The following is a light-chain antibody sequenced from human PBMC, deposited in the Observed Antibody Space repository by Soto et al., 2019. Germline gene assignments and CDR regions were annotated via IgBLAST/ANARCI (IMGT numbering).Light chain of an antibody. J-gene: IGLJ3*02. V-gene: IGLV2-14*01. CDR3: SSYTTINTVTL. CDR2: DVS. CDR1: SSDIGAYNY. Sequence: QSALTQPASVSGSPGQSITISCTGTSSDIGAYNYVSWYQQYLGKAPKLILYDVSYRPSGISSRFSGSKSANTASLTVSGLQAEDEADYYCSSYTTINTVTLFGGGTKVTVL.